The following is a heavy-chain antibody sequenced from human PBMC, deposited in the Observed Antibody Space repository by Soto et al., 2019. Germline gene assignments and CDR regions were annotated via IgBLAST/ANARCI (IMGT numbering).Heavy chain of an antibody. CDR3: ARDVRTGTQTSSGMDV. V-gene: IGHV1-69*01. CDR2: IIPIFGTA. D-gene: IGHD1-1*01. CDR1: GGTFSSYA. J-gene: IGHJ6*02. Sequence: QVQLVQSGAEVKKPGSSVKVSCKASGGTFSSYAISWVRQAPGQGLEWMGGIIPIFGTANYAQKYQDRVTITADESTSTAYMELRSLRSEDTAVYYCARDVRTGTQTSSGMDVWGQGTTVTVSS.